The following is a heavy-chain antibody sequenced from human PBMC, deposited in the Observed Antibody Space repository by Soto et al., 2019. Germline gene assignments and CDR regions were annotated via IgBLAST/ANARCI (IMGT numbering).Heavy chain of an antibody. D-gene: IGHD2-21*01. CDR1: GGSLSDYF. V-gene: IGHV4-34*01. Sequence: QVQLQQWGAGLLKPSETLSLTCVVSGGSLSDYFWSWIRQPPGMALEWIGEINHLGSINYNPSLKSRVTMLVDTSKNHFSLTLNSVTAADTATYYCARGGISHWAYFYYMDVWDRGTTVTVSS. CDR2: INHLGSI. J-gene: IGHJ6*03. CDR3: ARGGISHWAYFYYMDV.